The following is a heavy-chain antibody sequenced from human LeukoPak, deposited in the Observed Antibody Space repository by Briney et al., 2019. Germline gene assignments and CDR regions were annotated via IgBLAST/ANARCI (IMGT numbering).Heavy chain of an antibody. D-gene: IGHD2-2*01. Sequence: EASVKVSCKASGYTFTGYYMHWVRQAPGQGLEWMGWINPNSGGTNYAQKFQGRVTKTRDTSISTAYMELSRLRSDDTAVYYCARALPSSTIDYWGQGTLVTVSS. V-gene: IGHV1-2*02. CDR3: ARALPSSTIDY. CDR1: GYTFTGYY. J-gene: IGHJ4*02. CDR2: INPNSGGT.